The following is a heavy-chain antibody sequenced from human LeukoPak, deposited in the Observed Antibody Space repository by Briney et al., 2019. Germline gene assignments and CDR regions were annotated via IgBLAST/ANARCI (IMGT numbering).Heavy chain of an antibody. V-gene: IGHV1-8*01. CDR3: ARDRRSGTLWDY. J-gene: IGHJ4*02. CDR2: MNPNSGNT. D-gene: IGHD1-26*01. CDR1: GYAFTSYD. Sequence: ASVKVSCTASGYAFTSYDINWVRQATGQGLEWMGWMNPNSGNTGYAQKFQGRVTMTRNTSISTAYMELSSLRSEDTAVYYCARDRRSGTLWDYWGQGTLVTVSS.